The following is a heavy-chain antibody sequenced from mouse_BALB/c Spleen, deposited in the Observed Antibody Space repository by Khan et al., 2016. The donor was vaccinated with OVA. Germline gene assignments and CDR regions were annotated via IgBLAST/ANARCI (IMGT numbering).Heavy chain of an antibody. CDR2: INTYPRQP. CDR3: AKVGYNGTMDS. J-gene: IGHJ4*01. V-gene: IGHV9-3-1*01. Sequence: QIQLVQSGPELKKPGETVKISCKASGYTFTNYGMNWVKQAPGKGLKWMGWINTYPRQPTYADDFKGRFAFSLETSASTAYLQINNIKNEDTATYFGAKVGYNGTMDSWGQGTSVTVSS. CDR1: GYTFTNYG. D-gene: IGHD1-3*01.